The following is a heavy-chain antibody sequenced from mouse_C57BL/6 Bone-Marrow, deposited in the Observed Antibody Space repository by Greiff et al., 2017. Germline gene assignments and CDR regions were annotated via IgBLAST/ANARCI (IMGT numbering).Heavy chain of an antibody. V-gene: IGHV2-2*01. D-gene: IGHD1-3*01. Sequence: QVQLQQSGPGLVQPSQSLSITCTVSGFSLTSYGVHWVRQSPGKGLEWLGVIWSGGSTDYNAAFISRLSISKDNSKSQVFFKMNSLQADDTAIYYCARYNWLWDFDVWGTGTTVTVSS. CDR2: IWSGGST. J-gene: IGHJ1*03. CDR1: GFSLTSYG. CDR3: ARYNWLWDFDV.